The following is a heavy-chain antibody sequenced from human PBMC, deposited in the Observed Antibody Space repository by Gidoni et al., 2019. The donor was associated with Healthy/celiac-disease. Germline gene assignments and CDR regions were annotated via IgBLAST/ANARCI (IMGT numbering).Heavy chain of an antibody. D-gene: IGHD6-19*01. CDR1: GCTESSDS. Sequence: EVQLVESGGGLVQPGGSRRLSGEASGCTESSDSMNWVSQAPGKGLEWVSYISSSSSTIYYADSVKVRFTISRDNAKNSLYLQMNSLRDEDTAVYYCARPYSSGWQTKFAFDIWGQGTMVTVSS. CDR2: ISSSSSTI. J-gene: IGHJ3*02. V-gene: IGHV3-48*02. CDR3: ARPYSSGWQTKFAFDI.